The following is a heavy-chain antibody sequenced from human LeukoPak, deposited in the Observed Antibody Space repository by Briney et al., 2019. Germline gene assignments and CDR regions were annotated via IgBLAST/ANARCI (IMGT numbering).Heavy chain of an antibody. CDR1: GFTFSSYS. J-gene: IGHJ4*02. D-gene: IGHD5-12*01. CDR3: ARDLILRRDGYNYGGPEG. V-gene: IGHV3-48*01. Sequence: GGSLRLSCAASGFTFSSYSMNWVRQAPGKGLEWVSYISSSSSTIYYADSVKGRFTISRDNAKNSLYLQMNSLRAEDTAVYYCARDLILRRDGYNYGGPEGWGQGTLVTVSS. CDR2: ISSSSSTI.